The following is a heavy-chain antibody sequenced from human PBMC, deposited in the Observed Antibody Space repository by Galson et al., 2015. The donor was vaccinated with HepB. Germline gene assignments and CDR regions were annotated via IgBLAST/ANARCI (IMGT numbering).Heavy chain of an antibody. CDR1: GFTFSDYY. CDR3: ARGYDILTGYTSDFFYGMDV. CDR2: ISSSHSYT. V-gene: IGHV3-11*06. D-gene: IGHD3-9*01. J-gene: IGHJ6*02. Sequence: SLRLSCAASGFTFSDYYMSWIRQAPGKGLEWVSYISSSHSYTNYAESVKGRFTISRDNAKNSLYLQMNSLRAEDTAVYFRARGYDILTGYTSDFFYGMDVWGQGTTVTVSS.